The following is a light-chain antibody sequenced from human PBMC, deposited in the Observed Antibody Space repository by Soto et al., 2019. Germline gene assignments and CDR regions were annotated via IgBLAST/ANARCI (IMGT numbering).Light chain of an antibody. V-gene: IGKV3-20*01. CDR2: GAS. J-gene: IGKJ5*01. Sequence: EVVLTQSPGTLSLSRGERATLSCRASERIYSAYLGWYQQKPGQAPRLLIYGASDRATGTPDRLSGSGSGTDFTLTIRRLEPEDYAVYYCQQFDDSVTFGQGTRLEIK. CDR3: QQFDDSVT. CDR1: ERIYSAY.